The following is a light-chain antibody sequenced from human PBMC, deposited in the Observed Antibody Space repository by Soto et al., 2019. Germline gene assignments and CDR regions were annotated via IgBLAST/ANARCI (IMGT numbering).Light chain of an antibody. V-gene: IGLV2-8*01. J-gene: IGLJ2*01. CDR3: SSYAGSNNLV. Sequence: QSVLTQPXSASGSPGQSVTISCTGTSSDVGGYNYVSWYQQHPGKAPKLMIYEVSKRPSGVPDRFSGSKSGNTASLTVSGLQAEDEADYYCSSYAGSNNLVFGGGTKLTVL. CDR1: SSDVGGYNY. CDR2: EVS.